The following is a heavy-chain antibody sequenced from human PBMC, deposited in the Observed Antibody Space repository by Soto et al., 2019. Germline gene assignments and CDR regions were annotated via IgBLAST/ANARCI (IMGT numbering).Heavy chain of an antibody. Sequence: EVQLVESGGGLVQPGGSLRLSCAASGFIFSSYWMSWVRQAPGKGLEWVANIKQDGSEKYYVDSVKGRFTISRDNAKNSLYLQMNSLRAEDTAVYYCARAVYAMDYYYYYYMDVWGKGTTVTVSS. CDR2: IKQDGSEK. CDR1: GFIFSSYW. V-gene: IGHV3-7*01. D-gene: IGHD2-8*01. J-gene: IGHJ6*03. CDR3: ARAVYAMDYYYYYYMDV.